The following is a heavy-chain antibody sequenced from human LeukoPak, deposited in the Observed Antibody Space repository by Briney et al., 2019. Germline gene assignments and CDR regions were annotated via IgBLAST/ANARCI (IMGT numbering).Heavy chain of an antibody. CDR3: ATLGVRGAPYYFDY. D-gene: IGHD3-10*01. CDR1: GFTFSSYE. CDR2: ISSSGYYI. V-gene: IGHV3-21*01. Sequence: GGSLRLSCAASGFTFSSYEMNWVRQAPGKGLEWVSSISSSGYYIYYADSLKGRFTISRDNAKNSLYLQMNSLRAEDTAVYYCATLGVRGAPYYFDYWGQGTLVTVSS. J-gene: IGHJ4*02.